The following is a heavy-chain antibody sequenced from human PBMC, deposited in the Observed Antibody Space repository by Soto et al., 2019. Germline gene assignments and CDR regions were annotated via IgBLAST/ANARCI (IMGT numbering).Heavy chain of an antibody. J-gene: IGHJ6*02. D-gene: IGHD3-10*01. Sequence: EVQLVESGGGLVQPGRSLRLSCAASGFIFNDYAMHWVRQAPGKGLEWVSGISWNSGSIAYAVSVKGRFTISRDNAKNSLDLQMHSLRVEDTALYYCAKALGRFGGYLVDVWGQGTTVIVFS. CDR3: AKALGRFGGYLVDV. CDR2: ISWNSGSI. CDR1: GFIFNDYA. V-gene: IGHV3-9*01.